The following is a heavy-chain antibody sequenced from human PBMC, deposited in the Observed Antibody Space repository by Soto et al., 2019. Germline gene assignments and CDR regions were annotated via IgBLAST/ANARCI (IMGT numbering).Heavy chain of an antibody. CDR3: ARRNYGEEGYFFDF. CDR2: IYDSGAT. Sequence: SETLSLTCTVSGGSITGYYWSWIRLPPGKGLEWIGYIYDSGATTYNAALKSRVSISAETSKNQFSLNLRSVTAADTAIYYCARRNYGEEGYFFDFWGQGVLVTVSS. D-gene: IGHD4-17*01. J-gene: IGHJ4*02. CDR1: GGSITGYY. V-gene: IGHV4-4*09.